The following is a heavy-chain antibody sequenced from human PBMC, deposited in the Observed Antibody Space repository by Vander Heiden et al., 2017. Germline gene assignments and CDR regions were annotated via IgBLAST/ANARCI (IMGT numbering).Heavy chain of an antibody. J-gene: IGHJ6*02. CDR3: AKDTYGDKYYYYGMDV. CDR1: GFTFDDYA. CDR2: ISWNSGSI. V-gene: IGHV3-9*01. D-gene: IGHD4-17*01. Sequence: EVQLVESGGGLVQPGRSLRLSCAASGFTFDDYAMPWVRQAPGKGLEWVSGISWNSGSIGYADSVKGRFTISRDNAKNSLYLQMNSLRAEDTALYYCAKDTYGDKYYYYGMDVWGQGTTVTVSS.